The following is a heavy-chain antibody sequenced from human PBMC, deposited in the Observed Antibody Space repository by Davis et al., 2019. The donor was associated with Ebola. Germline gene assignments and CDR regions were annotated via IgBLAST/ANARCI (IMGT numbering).Heavy chain of an antibody. CDR2: IYDQST. D-gene: IGHD6-25*01. J-gene: IGHJ4*02. V-gene: IGHV3-66*04. CDR1: GFTVSSNH. Sequence: GGSLRLSCTASGFTVSSNHMSWVRQAPGKGLAWVSVIYDQSTAYADSVKGRFTISRDNAKNSLYLQMNSLRVEDTAIYYCARREAASIDYWGQGTLVTVSS. CDR3: ARREAASIDY.